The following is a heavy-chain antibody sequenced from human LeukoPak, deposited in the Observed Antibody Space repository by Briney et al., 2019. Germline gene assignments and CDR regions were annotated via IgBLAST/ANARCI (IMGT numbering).Heavy chain of an antibody. CDR3: ASPWPYSGYAYYFDY. J-gene: IGHJ4*02. D-gene: IGHD5-12*01. CDR1: GYTFTGYY. Sequence: ASVKVSCKASGYTFTGYYMHWVRQAPGQGLEWMGWINPNNGGTDYAQNFQGRVTMTSDTSIGTAYMELSRLRSDDTAVYYCASPWPYSGYAYYFDYWGQGTLVTVSS. CDR2: INPNNGGT. V-gene: IGHV1-2*02.